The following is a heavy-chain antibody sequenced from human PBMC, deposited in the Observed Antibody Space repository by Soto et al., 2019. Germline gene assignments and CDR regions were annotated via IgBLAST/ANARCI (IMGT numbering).Heavy chain of an antibody. CDR3: AKVGEKKTCSSTSCPPDNGVHYYYYYMDV. CDR2: ISGSGGST. CDR1: GFTFSSYA. J-gene: IGHJ6*03. V-gene: IGHV3-23*01. D-gene: IGHD2-2*01. Sequence: GGSLRLSCAASGFTFSSYAMSWVRQAPGKGLEWVSAISGSGGSTYYADSVKGRFTISRDNSKNTRYLQMNSLRAEDTAVYYCAKVGEKKTCSSTSCPPDNGVHYYYYYMDVWGKGTTVTVSS.